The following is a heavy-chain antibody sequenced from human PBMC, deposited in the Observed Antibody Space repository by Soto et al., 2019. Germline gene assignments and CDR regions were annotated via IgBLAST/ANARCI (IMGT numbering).Heavy chain of an antibody. CDR2: IYPGDSDA. Sequence: GASLKSSCKASGDRFTTYWIGWVRQMTGKGLEWMGIIYPGDSDARYSPSFQGQVTISVDKSISTAYLHWDSLKASDTAMFYCVATTIGSAYFDNWGQGTMVTVSS. D-gene: IGHD4-17*01. CDR3: VATTIGSAYFDN. J-gene: IGHJ4*02. CDR1: GDRFTTYW. V-gene: IGHV5-51*01.